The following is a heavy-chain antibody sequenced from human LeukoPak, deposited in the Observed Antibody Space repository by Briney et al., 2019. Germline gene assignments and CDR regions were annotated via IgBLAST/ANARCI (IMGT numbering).Heavy chain of an antibody. J-gene: IGHJ4*02. CDR1: GFNFREYW. Sequence: GGSLRLSCAASGFNFREYWMSWVRQAPGKGLRWVAHIKEDGSEIYYLDSVKGRFTIARDDAKNSLYLHMNSLRAEDTALYYCVRAGWELDYWGQGTPVTVSS. CDR2: IKEDGSEI. CDR3: VRAGWELDY. D-gene: IGHD6-19*01. V-gene: IGHV3-7*01.